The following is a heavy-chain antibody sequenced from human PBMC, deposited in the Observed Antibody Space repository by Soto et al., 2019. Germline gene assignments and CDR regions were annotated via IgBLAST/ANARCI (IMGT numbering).Heavy chain of an antibody. J-gene: IGHJ5*02. D-gene: IGHD2-15*01. V-gene: IGHV4-39*01. CDR3: ARHEGGATASRPRENWFDP. CDR1: GGSISSSSYY. CDR2: IYYSGRT. Sequence: QLQLQESGPGLVKPSETLSLTCTFSGGSISSSSYYWGWIRQPPGKGLEWIGSIYYSGRTYYNPSLKRRVTISVDTSKNQFSLKLSSVTAADTAVYYCARHEGGATASRPRENWFDPWGQGTLVTVSS.